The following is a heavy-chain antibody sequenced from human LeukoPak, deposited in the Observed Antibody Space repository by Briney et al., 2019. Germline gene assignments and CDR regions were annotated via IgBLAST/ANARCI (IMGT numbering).Heavy chain of an antibody. J-gene: IGHJ4*02. CDR2: INSDGSGT. D-gene: IGHD5-18*01. V-gene: IGHV3-74*01. Sequence: GGSLRLSCAASGFTFSSFAMNWVRQAPGKGLVWVSRINSDGSGTSYADSVKGRFTISRDNAKNTLYLQMNSLRAEDTAMYYCAPGYTTFDYWGQGTLVTVSS. CDR3: APGYTTFDY. CDR1: GFTFSSFA.